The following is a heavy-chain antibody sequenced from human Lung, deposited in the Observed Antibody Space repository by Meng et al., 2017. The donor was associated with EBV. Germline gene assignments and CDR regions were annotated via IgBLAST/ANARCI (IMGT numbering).Heavy chain of an antibody. D-gene: IGHD1-7*01. Sequence: VPQQQSGPGLVKPPQTLSLTCAISGDSVSSNSADWNWIRQSPSRGLEWLGRTYYRSKWYNDYAVSVKSRITINPDTSKNQFSLQLNSVTPEDTAVYYCASSRPLAGNWNYHYWGQGTLVTVSS. V-gene: IGHV6-1*01. CDR3: ASSRPLAGNWNYHY. CDR2: TYYRSKWYN. J-gene: IGHJ4*02. CDR1: GDSVSSNSAD.